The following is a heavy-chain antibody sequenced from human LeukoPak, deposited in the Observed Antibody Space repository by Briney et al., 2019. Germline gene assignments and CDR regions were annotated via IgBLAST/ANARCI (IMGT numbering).Heavy chain of an antibody. J-gene: IGHJ4*02. CDR1: GFTFSNYG. V-gene: IGHV3-23*01. D-gene: IGHD3-10*01. Sequence: TGGSLRLSCAASGFTFSNYGMSWVRQAPGKGLEWVSGISSSGNGTYYADSVKGHFTISRDNSKNTLYLQMNSLRAEDTAVYYCAKLWHYGSGSYEYYFEYWGQGTLVTVSS. CDR2: ISSSGNGT. CDR3: AKLWHYGSGSYEYYFEY.